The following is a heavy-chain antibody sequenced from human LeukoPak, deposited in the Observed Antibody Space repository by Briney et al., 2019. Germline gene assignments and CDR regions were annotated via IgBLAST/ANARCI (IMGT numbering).Heavy chain of an antibody. V-gene: IGHV3-23*01. D-gene: IGHD6-6*01. J-gene: IGHJ4*02. CDR1: GFTFSSYA. Sequence: PGGSLRLSCAASGFTFSSYAMSWVRQAPGKGLEWVSAISGSGGSTYYADSVKGRFTISRDNSKNTLYLQMNSLRAEDTAVYYCAKDHKTRGVAARVPDYWGQGTLVTVSS. CDR2: ISGSGGST. CDR3: AKDHKTRGVAARVPDY.